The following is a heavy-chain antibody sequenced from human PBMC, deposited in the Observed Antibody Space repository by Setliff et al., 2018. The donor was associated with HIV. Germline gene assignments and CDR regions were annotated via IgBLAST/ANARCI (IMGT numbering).Heavy chain of an antibody. V-gene: IGHV4-30-4*08. CDR3: ARAGITIFWNAFDM. CDR1: GGSISSSDYY. J-gene: IGHJ3*02. Sequence: PSETLSLTCTVSGGSISSSDYYWSWIRQPPGKGLEWIGYMYYSGSTYYNPSLKSRLTISLGASKNQFSLKLSTVTAADTAVYYCARAGITIFWNAFDMWGQGTMVTVSS. CDR2: MYYSGST. D-gene: IGHD3-9*01.